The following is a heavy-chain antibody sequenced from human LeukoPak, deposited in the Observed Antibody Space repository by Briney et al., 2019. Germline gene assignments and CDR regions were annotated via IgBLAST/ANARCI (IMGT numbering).Heavy chain of an antibody. J-gene: IGHJ6*02. V-gene: IGHV3-33*01. D-gene: IGHD3-10*01. CDR1: GFTFSSFG. CDR2: FWFDGSNK. CDR3: ARANYGSGSNYYYRMDV. Sequence: GGSLRLSCAASGFTFSSFGMHWVRQAPGKGLEWVAVFWFDGSNKYYSDSVKGRFTISRDNSKNTLYLQVNSLRAEDTAVYYCARANYGSGSNYYYRMDVWGQGTTVTVPS.